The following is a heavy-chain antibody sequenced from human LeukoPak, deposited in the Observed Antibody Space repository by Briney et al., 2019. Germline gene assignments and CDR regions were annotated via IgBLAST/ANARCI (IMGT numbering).Heavy chain of an antibody. CDR3: ATIKRGNIFGYFDF. J-gene: IGHJ4*02. CDR2: MLDTVTT. Sequence: SETLSLTCAVSGASMNTHYWCWIRQPPGKGLEWIGYMLDTVTTKDNPSLKSRFTLSADTSKNQFSLRLTSVTAADTAVYYCATIKRGNIFGYFDFWGQGIPVTVSS. D-gene: IGHD5-18*01. V-gene: IGHV4-59*11. CDR1: GASMNTHY.